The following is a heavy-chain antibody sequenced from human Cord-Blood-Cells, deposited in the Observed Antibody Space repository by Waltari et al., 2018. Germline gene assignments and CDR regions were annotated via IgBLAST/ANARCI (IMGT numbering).Heavy chain of an antibody. J-gene: IGHJ4*02. CDR3: ASEVGDIDY. V-gene: IGHV4-34*01. CDR1: GGSFSGYY. D-gene: IGHD1-26*01. CDR2: INHSGRT. Sequence: QVQLQQWGAGLLKPSETLSLTCAVYGGSFSGYYWSWIRQPPGKGLEWIGEINHSGRTNYNTSLKSRVTISVDTSKNQLSLKLSSVTAADTAVYYCASEVGDIDYWGQGTLVTVSS.